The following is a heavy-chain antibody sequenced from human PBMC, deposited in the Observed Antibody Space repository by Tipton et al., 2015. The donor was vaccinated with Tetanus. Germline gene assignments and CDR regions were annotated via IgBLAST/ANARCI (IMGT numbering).Heavy chain of an antibody. CDR2: IIPIFGTA. CDR3: ARGWVHIGVVTAILDAFDI. D-gene: IGHD2-21*02. Sequence: QVQLVQSGAEVKKPGSSVKVSCKASGGTFSSYAISWVRQAPGQGLEWMGGIIPIFGTANYAQKFQGRVTITADESTSTAYMELSSLRSEDTAVYYCARGWVHIGVVTAILDAFDIWGQGTMVTVSS. J-gene: IGHJ3*02. CDR1: GGTFSSYA. V-gene: IGHV1-69*01.